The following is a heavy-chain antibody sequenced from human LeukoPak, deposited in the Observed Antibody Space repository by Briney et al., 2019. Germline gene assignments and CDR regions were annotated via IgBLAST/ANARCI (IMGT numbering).Heavy chain of an antibody. J-gene: IGHJ4*02. CDR1: GYTFTSYD. D-gene: IGHD3-10*01. V-gene: IGHV1-18*01. CDR2: ISAYNGNT. CDR3: ARDRRSYYYGSGSSRQYLESN. Sequence: ASVKVSCKASGYTFTSYDISWVRQAPGQGLEWMGWISAYNGNTNYAQKLQGRVTMTTDTSTSTAYMELRSLRSDDTAVYYCARDRRSYYYGSGSSRQYLESNWGQGTLVTVSS.